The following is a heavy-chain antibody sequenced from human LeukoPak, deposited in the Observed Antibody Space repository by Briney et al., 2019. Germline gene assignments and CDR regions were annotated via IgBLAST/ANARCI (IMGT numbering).Heavy chain of an antibody. CDR2: IWYDGSNK. J-gene: IGHJ4*02. CDR1: GFTFSSYG. CDR3: ARDMTGGNDFDY. Sequence: PGGSLRLSCAASGFTFSSYGMHWVRQAPGKGLEWVAVIWYDGSNKYYADSVKGRFTISRDNSKNTLYLQMNSLRAEDTAVYYCARDMTGGNDFDYWGQGTLVTVSS. D-gene: IGHD4-23*01. V-gene: IGHV3-33*08.